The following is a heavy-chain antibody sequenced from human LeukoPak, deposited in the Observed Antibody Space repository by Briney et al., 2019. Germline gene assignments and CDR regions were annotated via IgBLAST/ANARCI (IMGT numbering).Heavy chain of an antibody. D-gene: IGHD3-16*02. J-gene: IGHJ4*02. CDR3: ANSGGYYDYVWGSYRRTFDY. CDR1: GFTFSSYA. V-gene: IGHV3-23*01. Sequence: AGGSLRLSCAASGFTFSSYAMSWVRQAPGKGLEWVSAISGSGGSTYYADSVKGRFTISRDNSKNTLYLQMNSLRAEDTAVYYCANSGGYYDYVWGSYRRTFDYWGQGTLVTVSS. CDR2: ISGSGGST.